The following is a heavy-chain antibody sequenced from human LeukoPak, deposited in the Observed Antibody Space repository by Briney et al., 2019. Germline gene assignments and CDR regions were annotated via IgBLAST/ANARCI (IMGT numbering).Heavy chain of an antibody. J-gene: IGHJ4*02. CDR2: INPSGGRT. D-gene: IGHD3-10*01. CDR1: GYTFTGYY. Sequence: GASVKVSCKASGYTFTGYYMHWVRQAPGQGLEWMGIINPSGGRTSYAQKFQGRVTMTRDMSTSTVYMEMSSLRSEDTAVYYCAKDRDGEGSGSYSEYYFDYWGQGTLVTVSS. CDR3: AKDRDGEGSGSYSEYYFDY. V-gene: IGHV1-46*01.